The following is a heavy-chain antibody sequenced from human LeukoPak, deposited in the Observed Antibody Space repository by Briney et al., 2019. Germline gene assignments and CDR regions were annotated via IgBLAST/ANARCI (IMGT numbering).Heavy chain of an antibody. V-gene: IGHV3-23*05. CDR1: GFTFSNTW. CDR3: AKFEGATIPGWFNDY. CDR2: IDKTTYPT. D-gene: IGHD6-19*01. Sequence: PGGSLRLSCAASGFTFSNTWMTWVRQTPGRGLEWVSTIDKTTYPTFYADSVKGRFTISRDNSKNTLYLQMNSLRTEDTAVYFCAKFEGATIPGWFNDYWGQGILVTVSS. J-gene: IGHJ4*02.